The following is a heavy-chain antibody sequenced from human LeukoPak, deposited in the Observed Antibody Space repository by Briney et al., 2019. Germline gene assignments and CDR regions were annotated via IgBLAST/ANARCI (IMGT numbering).Heavy chain of an antibody. J-gene: IGHJ5*02. D-gene: IGHD6-13*01. CDR3: ARLPYLARTSSWSGL. CDR2: IYSGGTT. Sequence: GGSLRLSCAASGFTVSSNYMSWVRQAPGKGLEWVSVIYSGGTTNYADSVKGRFTISRDNAKNTLYLQMNGLRAEDTALYYCARLPYLARTSSWSGLWGQGALVTVSS. CDR1: GFTVSSNY. V-gene: IGHV3-53*01.